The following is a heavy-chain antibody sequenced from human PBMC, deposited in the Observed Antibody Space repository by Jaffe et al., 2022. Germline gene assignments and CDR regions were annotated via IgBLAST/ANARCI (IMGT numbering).Heavy chain of an antibody. D-gene: IGHD6-6*01. CDR1: GFTFSSYG. CDR3: AKDAHRPSPGYFDY. J-gene: IGHJ4*02. CDR2: IRYDGSNK. V-gene: IGHV3-30*02. Sequence: QVQLVESGGGVVQPGGSLRLSCAASGFTFSSYGMHWVRQAPGKGLEWVAFIRYDGSNKYYADSVKGRFTISRDNSKNTLYLQMNSLRAEDTAVYYCAKDAHRPSPGYFDYWGQGTLVTVSS.